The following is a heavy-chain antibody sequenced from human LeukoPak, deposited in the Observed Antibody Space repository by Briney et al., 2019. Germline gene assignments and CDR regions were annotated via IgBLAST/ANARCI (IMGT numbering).Heavy chain of an antibody. Sequence: GGSLRLSCAASGFSFSSYEMNWVRQAPGKGLEWVSYISSSGRTIYYADSVKGRFTISRDNAKNSLHLQMNSLRAEDTAVYYCVRREGFFYYFDYWGQGTLVTVSS. CDR3: VRREGFFYYFDY. J-gene: IGHJ4*02. D-gene: IGHD1-26*01. CDR1: GFSFSSYE. V-gene: IGHV3-48*03. CDR2: ISSSGRTI.